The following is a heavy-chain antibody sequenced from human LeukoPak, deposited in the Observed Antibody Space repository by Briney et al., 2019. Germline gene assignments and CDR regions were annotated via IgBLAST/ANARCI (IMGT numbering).Heavy chain of an antibody. D-gene: IGHD3-16*01. J-gene: IGHJ4*02. Sequence: GGSLRLSCAVSGFTFSSYWMTWVRQAPGKGLEWVATIKEDGSEGYYVDSVKGRLTISRDNAKSSLYLQMNSLRVEDTSVYYCARESLLGGIDYWGQGTLVTVSS. CDR1: GFTFSSYW. V-gene: IGHV3-7*04. CDR2: IKEDGSEG. CDR3: ARESLLGGIDY.